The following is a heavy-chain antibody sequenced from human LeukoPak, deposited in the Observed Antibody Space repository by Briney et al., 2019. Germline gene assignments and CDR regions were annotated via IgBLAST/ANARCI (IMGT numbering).Heavy chain of an antibody. CDR3: ARSLTTVTFEYNRFDP. CDR2: IYPGDSDT. J-gene: IGHJ5*02. D-gene: IGHD4-11*01. Sequence: GESLKISCKGSGYSFTSYWIGWVRQMPGKGLEWMGIIYPGDSDTRYSPSFQGQVTISADKSISTAYLQWSSLKASDTAMYYCARSLTTVTFEYNRFDPWGQGTLVTVSS. CDR1: GYSFTSYW. V-gene: IGHV5-51*01.